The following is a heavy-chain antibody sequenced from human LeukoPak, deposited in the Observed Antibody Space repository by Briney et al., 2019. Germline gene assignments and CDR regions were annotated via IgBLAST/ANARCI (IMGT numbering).Heavy chain of an antibody. V-gene: IGHV3-48*04. D-gene: IGHD3-10*02. J-gene: IGHJ6*04. CDR2: ISSSGSTI. Sequence: GGSLTLSCAAPGFSFSSYSMNWVRQAPGKGLEWVSYISSSGSTIYYADSVKGRFTISRDNAKNSLYLQMNSLRAEDTAVYYCAELGITMIGGVWGKGTTVTISS. CDR1: GFSFSSYS. CDR3: AELGITMIGGV.